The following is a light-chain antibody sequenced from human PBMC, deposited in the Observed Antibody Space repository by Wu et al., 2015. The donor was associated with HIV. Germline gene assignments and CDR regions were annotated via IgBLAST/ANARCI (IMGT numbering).Light chain of an antibody. Sequence: EIVLTQSPGTLSLSPGERATLSCRATQDVSSTYLGWYQQKPGQAPRLLIYGVSSRATGIPDRFSGSGSGTDFTLTISRLEPEDFAVYYCHQYGSSPQTFGQGPRWK. V-gene: IGKV3-20*01. J-gene: IGKJ1*01. CDR2: GVS. CDR1: QDVSSTY. CDR3: HQYGSSPQT.